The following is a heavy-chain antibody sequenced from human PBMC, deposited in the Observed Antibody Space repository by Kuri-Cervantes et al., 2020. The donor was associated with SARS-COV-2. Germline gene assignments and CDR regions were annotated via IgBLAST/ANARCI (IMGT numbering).Heavy chain of an antibody. J-gene: IGHJ5*02. V-gene: IGHV3-74*01. D-gene: IGHD2-21*02. CDR1: GFTFSSYG. Sequence: ETLSLTCAASGFTFSSYGMRWVRQAPGKGLVWVSRINSDGSSTSYADSVKGRFTTSRDNAKNTLYLQMNSLRAEDTAVYYCARASDRGWFDPWGQGTLVTVSS. CDR2: INSDGSST. CDR3: ARASDRGWFDP.